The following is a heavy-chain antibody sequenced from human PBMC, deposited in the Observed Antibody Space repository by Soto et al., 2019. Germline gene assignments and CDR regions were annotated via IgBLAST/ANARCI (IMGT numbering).Heavy chain of an antibody. CDR2: IYYSGST. J-gene: IGHJ3*02. Sequence: QVQLQESGPGLVKPSETLSLTCTVSGGSISSYYWSWIRQPPGKGLEWIGYIYYSGSTNYNPSLKSRVTISVDTSKNQFSLKLSSVTAADTAVYYCARAMTTVTHWAFDIWGQGTMVTVSS. CDR1: GGSISSYY. V-gene: IGHV4-59*08. CDR3: ARAMTTVTHWAFDI. D-gene: IGHD4-17*01.